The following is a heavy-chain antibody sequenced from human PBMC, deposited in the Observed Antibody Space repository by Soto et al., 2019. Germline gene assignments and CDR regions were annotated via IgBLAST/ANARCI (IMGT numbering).Heavy chain of an antibody. D-gene: IGHD2-15*01. V-gene: IGHV1-8*01. CDR3: ARGRDCSGSSCYMYYYYYMDV. J-gene: IGHJ6*03. Sequence: SCKASGYTFTSYDINWVRQATGQGLEWMGWMDPNSGNTGYAQKFQGRVTMTRNTSISTAYMELSSLRSEDTAVYYCARGRDCSGSSCYMYYYYYMDVWGKGTTVTVS. CDR2: MDPNSGNT. CDR1: GYTFTSYD.